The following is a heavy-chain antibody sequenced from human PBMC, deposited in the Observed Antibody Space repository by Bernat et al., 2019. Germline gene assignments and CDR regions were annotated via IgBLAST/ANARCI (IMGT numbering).Heavy chain of an antibody. J-gene: IGHJ4*02. CDR1: GGSISSSSYY. CDR3: ARLYYDFWSGYSNYFDY. V-gene: IGHV4-39*01. Sequence: QLQLQESGPGLVKPSETLSLTCTVSGGSISSSSYYWGWIRQPPGKGLEWIGSIYYSGSTYYNPSLKSRVTISVDTSKNQFSLKLSSVTAADTAVYYCARLYYDFWSGYSNYFDYWGQGTLVTVSS. D-gene: IGHD3-3*01. CDR2: IYYSGST.